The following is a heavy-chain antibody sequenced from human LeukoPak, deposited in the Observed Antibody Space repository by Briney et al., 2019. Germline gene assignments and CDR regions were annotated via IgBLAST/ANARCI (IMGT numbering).Heavy chain of an antibody. CDR2: INPKSGGT. Sequence: ASVKVSCKASGYTFTDYYIHWVRQAPGQGLEWMGWINPKSGGTYYPPNFQGRLTMTRDTSITTACMDLSGLRSDDTAVYYCARVLVVRGLINWFDPWGQGTLVTVSS. CDR1: GYTFTDYY. D-gene: IGHD3-10*01. V-gene: IGHV1-2*02. J-gene: IGHJ5*02. CDR3: ARVLVVRGLINWFDP.